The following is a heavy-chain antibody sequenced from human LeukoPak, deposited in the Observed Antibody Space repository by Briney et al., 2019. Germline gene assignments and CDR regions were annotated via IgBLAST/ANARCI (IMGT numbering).Heavy chain of an antibody. D-gene: IGHD3-9*01. CDR1: GGTFSSYA. CDR2: IIPIFGTA. CDR3: ARGGDILAGVGEYYFDY. Sequence: SVKVSCKASGGTFSSYAISWVRQAPGQGLEWMGGIIPIFGTANYAQKFQGRVTITADESTSTAYMELSSLRSEDTAVYYCARGGDILAGVGEYYFDYWGQGTLVTVSS. V-gene: IGHV1-69*13. J-gene: IGHJ4*02.